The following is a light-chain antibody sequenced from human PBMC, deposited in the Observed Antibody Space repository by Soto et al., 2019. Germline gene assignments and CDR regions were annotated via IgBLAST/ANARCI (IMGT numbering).Light chain of an antibody. V-gene: IGLV2-14*01. CDR2: EVT. Sequence: QSALTQPAAVSGSPGQSITIYCTGTSSDVGTYNYVSWYQQHPGKAPKLVIYEVTTRPSGVSDRFSGSKSGNTASLTISGLQPEDEADYYCSSYTSSSTNYVFGAGTKLTVL. CDR3: SSYTSSSTNYV. J-gene: IGLJ1*01. CDR1: SSDVGTYNY.